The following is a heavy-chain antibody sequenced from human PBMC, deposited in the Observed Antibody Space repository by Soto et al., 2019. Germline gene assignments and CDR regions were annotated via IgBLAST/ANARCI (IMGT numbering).Heavy chain of an antibody. CDR2: ISGSGGST. CDR1: GFTFSSYA. CDR3: ARNSRAYYYDSSGYYYWFDP. Sequence: GGSLRHSCAASGFTFSSYAMSWVRQAPGKGLEWVSAISGSGGSTYYADSVKGRFTISRDNSKNTLYLQMNSLRAEDTAVYYCARNSRAYYYDSSGYYYWFDPWGQGTLVTVSS. V-gene: IGHV3-23*01. J-gene: IGHJ5*02. D-gene: IGHD3-22*01.